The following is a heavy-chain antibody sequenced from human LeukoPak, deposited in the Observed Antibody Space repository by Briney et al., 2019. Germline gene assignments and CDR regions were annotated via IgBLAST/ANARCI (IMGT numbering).Heavy chain of an antibody. Sequence: GGSLRLSCAASGFSFSNYAMTWVRQAPGKRLEWVSAIFRSGGDTFYADSMKGRFTISRDNSKNTLYLQMNSLRVGDTAIYYCAKSFTGDNYYYGVDVWGQGTTVTVSS. CDR2: IFRSGGDT. CDR1: GFSFSNYA. D-gene: IGHD3-10*01. V-gene: IGHV3-23*01. CDR3: AKSFTGDNYYYGVDV. J-gene: IGHJ6*02.